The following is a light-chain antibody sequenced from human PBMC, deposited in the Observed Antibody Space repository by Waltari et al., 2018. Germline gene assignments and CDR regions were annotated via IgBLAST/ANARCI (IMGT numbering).Light chain of an antibody. CDR1: ISNIGARYD. CDR2: GNN. Sequence: SVLTQPPSVSGAPGQRVTIYCPGSISNIGARYDVHWYQQLPGTAPKLLTYGNNNRPSGVPDRFSGSKSGTSASLAITGLQSDDEADYYCQSYDNILSGGVFGGGTKLTVL. CDR3: QSYDNILSGGV. V-gene: IGLV1-40*01. J-gene: IGLJ2*01.